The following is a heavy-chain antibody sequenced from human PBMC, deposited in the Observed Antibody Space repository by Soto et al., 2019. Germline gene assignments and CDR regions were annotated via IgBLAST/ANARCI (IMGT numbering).Heavy chain of an antibody. CDR2: IYSGGNT. D-gene: IGHD3-22*01. J-gene: IGHJ4*02. CDR3: AGQSYESRGYFSAY. CDR1: GGSSSSTTYY. Sequence: QLLLQESGPGLVKPSETLSLTCTVSGGSSSSTTYYWGWIRQSPGKGLEWIGNIYSGGNTYYNPSLKTRVTISVYTSKSHLSLQLISVTAADTAVYYCAGQSYESRGYFSAYWGQGTLVNVSS. V-gene: IGHV4-39*01.